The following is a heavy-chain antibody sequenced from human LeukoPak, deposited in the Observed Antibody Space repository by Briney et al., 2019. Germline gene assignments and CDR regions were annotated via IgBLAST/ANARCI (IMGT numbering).Heavy chain of an antibody. CDR3: ARDWFLDY. CDR2: INPNSGDT. CDR1: GYTFTGYY. J-gene: IGHJ4*02. D-gene: IGHD3-10*01. V-gene: IGHV1-2*02. Sequence: ASVKVSRKASGYTFTGYYMHWVRQAPGQGLEWMGWINPNSGDTNYPQKFQGRLTMTRDTSISTAYLDLRSLQSDDTAVHYCARDWFLDYWGQGTLLTVSS.